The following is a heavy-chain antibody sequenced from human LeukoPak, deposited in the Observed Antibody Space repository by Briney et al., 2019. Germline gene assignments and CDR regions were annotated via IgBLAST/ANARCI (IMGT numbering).Heavy chain of an antibody. J-gene: IGHJ6*02. V-gene: IGHV4-59*08. CDR3: ARQNSGARLNV. Sequence: SETLSLTCVVYGVSFSGYYWTWIRQPPGKGLEWIGYIYYSGSTNYNPSLKSRVTISVDTSKNQFSLKLNSVTAADTAVYHCARQNSGARLNVWGQGTTVTVSS. D-gene: IGHD6-25*01. CDR1: GVSFSGYY. CDR2: IYYSGST.